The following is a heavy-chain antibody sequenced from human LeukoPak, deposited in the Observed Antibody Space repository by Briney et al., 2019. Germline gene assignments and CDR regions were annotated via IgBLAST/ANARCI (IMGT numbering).Heavy chain of an antibody. J-gene: IGHJ5*02. Sequence: SETLSLTCAVYGGSFSGYYWSWIRQPPGKGLEWIGEINHSGSTNYNPSLKSRVTISVDTSKNQFSLKLSSVTAADTAVYYCARDTAAPAWGQGTLVTVSS. CDR3: ARDTAAPA. CDR2: INHSGST. D-gene: IGHD4-17*01. V-gene: IGHV4-34*01. CDR1: GGSFSGYY.